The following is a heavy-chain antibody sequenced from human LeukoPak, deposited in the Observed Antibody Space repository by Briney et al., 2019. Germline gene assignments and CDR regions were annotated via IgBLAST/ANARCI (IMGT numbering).Heavy chain of an antibody. CDR3: ACARHSSGWYFDY. J-gene: IGHJ4*02. CDR1: GGSISSYY. CDR2: IHYSGST. V-gene: IGHV4-59*08. Sequence: SETLSLTCTVFGGSISSYYWSWIRQPPGKGLEWIGYIHYSGSTDYKPSLKSRVTISVDTSKNQFSLKLSSMTAADTAVYYCACARHSSGWYFDYWGQGTLVTVSS. D-gene: IGHD6-19*01.